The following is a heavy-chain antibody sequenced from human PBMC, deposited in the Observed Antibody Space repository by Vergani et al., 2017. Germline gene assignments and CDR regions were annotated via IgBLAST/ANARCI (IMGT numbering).Heavy chain of an antibody. V-gene: IGHV3-30-3*01. CDR2: ISYDGSNK. D-gene: IGHD3-10*01. CDR3: ARDLITMVREGLYGMDV. CDR1: GFTFSSYA. Sequence: QVQLVESGGGVVQPGRSLRLSCAASGFTFSSYAMHWVRKAPGKGLEWVAVISYDGSNKYYADSVKGRFTISIDNTKNTLYLQMNSLSAEDTAVYYCARDLITMVREGLYGMDVWGQGTTVTVSS. J-gene: IGHJ6*02.